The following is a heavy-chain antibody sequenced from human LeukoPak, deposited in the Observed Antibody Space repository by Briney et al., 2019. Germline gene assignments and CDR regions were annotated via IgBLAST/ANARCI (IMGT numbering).Heavy chain of an antibody. CDR1: GFTFSSYS. D-gene: IGHD3-10*01. CDR2: ISSSSSYI. J-gene: IGHJ4*02. V-gene: IGHV3-21*01. CDR3: AGDRYYYGSGPNPETYYFDY. Sequence: GGSLRLSCAASGFTFSSYSMNWVRQAPGKGLEWVSSISSSSSYIYYADSVKGRFTISRDNAKNSLYLQMISLRAEDTAVYYCAGDRYYYGSGPNPETYYFDYWGQGTLVTVSS.